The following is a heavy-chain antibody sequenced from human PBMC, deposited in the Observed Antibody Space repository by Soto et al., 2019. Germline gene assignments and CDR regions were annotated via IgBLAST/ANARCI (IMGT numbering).Heavy chain of an antibody. J-gene: IGHJ4*02. Sequence: TGGSLRLSCAASGFTVSDYTMNWVRQAPGKGLEWVSSISRSGIYLYNVDSVKGRFTISRDNAENSLYLQMNSLRDEDTAVYYCARETSTYYYDSSAYLGFDYWGQGTLVTVSS. D-gene: IGHD3-22*01. CDR3: ARETSTYYYDSSAYLGFDY. CDR2: ISRSGIYL. V-gene: IGHV3-21*01. CDR1: GFTVSDYT.